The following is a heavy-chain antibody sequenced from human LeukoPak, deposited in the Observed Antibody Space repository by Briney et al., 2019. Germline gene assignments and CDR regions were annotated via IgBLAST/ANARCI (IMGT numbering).Heavy chain of an antibody. CDR1: GFTVSSNY. D-gene: IGHD2-15*01. CDR2: IYSGGST. J-gene: IGHJ6*04. V-gene: IGHV3-66*02. Sequence: GGSLRLSCAASGFTVSSNYMSWVRQAPGKGLEWVSVIYSGGSTYYDDSVKGRFTISRDNSKNTLYLQMNSLRAEDTAVYYCAREGIGWYDPQKDRDVWGKGTTVTVSS. CDR3: AREGIGWYDPQKDRDV.